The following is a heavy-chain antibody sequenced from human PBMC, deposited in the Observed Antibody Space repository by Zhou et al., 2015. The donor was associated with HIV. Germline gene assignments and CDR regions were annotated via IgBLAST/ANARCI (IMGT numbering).Heavy chain of an antibody. D-gene: IGHD2-15*01. J-gene: IGHJ4*02. CDR3: ARRYSSSPFDY. V-gene: IGHV1-2*02. Sequence: KFHGRVTMTRDTSITTAYMELSRLTSDDTALYYCARRYSSSPFDYWGQGTLVTVSS.